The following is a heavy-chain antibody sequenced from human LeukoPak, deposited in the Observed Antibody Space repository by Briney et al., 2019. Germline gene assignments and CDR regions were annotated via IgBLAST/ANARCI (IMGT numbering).Heavy chain of an antibody. CDR3: ARAPDDTSGYYPFDY. V-gene: IGHV4-59*01. CDR2: IYYSGST. J-gene: IGHJ4*02. Sequence: SEALSLTCTVSGGSISSYYWSWIRQPPGKGLEWIGYIYYSGSTNYNPSLKRRVTISVDTSKNQFSLRLSSVTAADTAVYYCARAPDDTSGYYPFDYWGQGTLVTVSS. CDR1: GGSISSYY. D-gene: IGHD3-22*01.